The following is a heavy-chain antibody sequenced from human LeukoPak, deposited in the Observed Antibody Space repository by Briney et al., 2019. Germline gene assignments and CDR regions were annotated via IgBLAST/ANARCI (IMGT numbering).Heavy chain of an antibody. Sequence: SETPSLTCTISGGSISSYYWSWIRQPLGKGLELIGYIYYSGSTNYNPSLKSRVTISVDTSKNQFSLKLNSVTAADTAVYYCARLVPDSSGWYGAFDIWGQGTMVTVSS. CDR3: ARLVPDSSGWYGAFDI. CDR1: GGSISSYY. CDR2: IYYSGST. D-gene: IGHD6-19*01. V-gene: IGHV4-59*08. J-gene: IGHJ3*02.